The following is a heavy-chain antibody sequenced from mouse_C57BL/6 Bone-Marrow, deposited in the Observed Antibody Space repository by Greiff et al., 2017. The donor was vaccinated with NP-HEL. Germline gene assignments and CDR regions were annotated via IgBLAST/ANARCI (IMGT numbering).Heavy chain of an antibody. J-gene: IGHJ4*01. D-gene: IGHD2-4*01. V-gene: IGHV1-54*01. Sequence: QVQLQQSGAELVRPGTSVKVSCKASGYAFTNYLIEWVKQRPGQGLEWIGVINPGSGGTNYNEKFKGKATLTADKSSSTAYMQLSSLTSEDSAVYFCAREGIYYDYDDAMDDWGQGTSVTVSS. CDR1: GYAFTNYL. CDR3: AREGIYYDYDDAMDD. CDR2: INPGSGGT.